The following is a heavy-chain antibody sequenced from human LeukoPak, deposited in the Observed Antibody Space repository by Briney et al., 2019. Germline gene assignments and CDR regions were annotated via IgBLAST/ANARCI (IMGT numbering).Heavy chain of an antibody. Sequence: GASVKVSCKASGYTFTGYYMHWVRQAPGQGLEWMGWINPNSGGTNYAQKFQGRVTITRNTSISTAYMELSSLRSEDTAVYYCARARVGATPYYYYMDVWGKGTTVTVSS. CDR1: GYTFTGYY. J-gene: IGHJ6*03. CDR2: INPNSGGT. V-gene: IGHV1-2*02. CDR3: ARARVGATPYYYYMDV. D-gene: IGHD1-26*01.